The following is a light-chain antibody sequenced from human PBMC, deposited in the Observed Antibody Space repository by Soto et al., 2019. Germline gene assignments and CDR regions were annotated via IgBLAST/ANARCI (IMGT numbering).Light chain of an antibody. J-gene: IGKJ5*01. V-gene: IGKV3-15*01. Sequence: EIVMTQSPATLSVSPGETATLSCRASQSVAGNLAWYQQKPGQAPRLLIYGASTRATGIPARFSGSGSGTDFTLTISRLEPEDFAVYYCQQYGSSGTFGQGTRLEI. CDR2: GAS. CDR3: QQYGSSGT. CDR1: QSVAGN.